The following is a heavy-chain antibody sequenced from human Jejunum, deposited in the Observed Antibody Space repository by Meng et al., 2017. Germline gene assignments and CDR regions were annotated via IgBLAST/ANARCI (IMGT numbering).Heavy chain of an antibody. CDR3: ARDQGSYGNFQH. CDR2: IRQDGSEE. J-gene: IGHJ1*01. D-gene: IGHD3-16*01. V-gene: IGHV3-7*01. CDR1: GFIFSGHW. Sequence: GESLKILCSGSGFIFSGHWMNLVRQAPGKGLEWVANIRQDGSEEHYVDSVKGRFTIYRNNDKNSLYLQMNSPRDEDTGVYYCARDQGSYGNFQHWGQGTLVTVSS.